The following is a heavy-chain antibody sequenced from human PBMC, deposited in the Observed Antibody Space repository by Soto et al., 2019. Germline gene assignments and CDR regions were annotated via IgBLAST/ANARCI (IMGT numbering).Heavy chain of an antibody. V-gene: IGHV4-59*01. D-gene: IGHD3-22*01. J-gene: IGHJ3*02. Sequence: QVQLQESGPGLVKPSETLSLTCTVSGGSISSYYWSWIRQPPGKGLEWIGYIYYRGSTNYNPSLKSRVTISVDTSKNQFSLKLSSVTAADTAVYYCASGAYDSSGYYPAFDIWGQGTMVTVSS. CDR2: IYYRGST. CDR3: ASGAYDSSGYYPAFDI. CDR1: GGSISSYY.